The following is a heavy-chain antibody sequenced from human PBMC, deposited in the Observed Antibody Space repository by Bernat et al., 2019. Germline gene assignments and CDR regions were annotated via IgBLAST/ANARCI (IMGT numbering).Heavy chain of an antibody. CDR2: IWNDGSNK. V-gene: IGHV3-33*01. CDR3: ARDRIQLRGMDV. CDR1: GFTFSTYG. J-gene: IGHJ6*02. Sequence: VQLVESGGGVVQPGRSLRLSCAASGFTFSTYGMHWVRQAPGKGLELVALIWNDGSNKYYADSVKGRFTISRDNSKNTLYVQMNSLRAEDTAVYFCARDRIQLRGMDVWGQGTTVTVSS. D-gene: IGHD1-1*01.